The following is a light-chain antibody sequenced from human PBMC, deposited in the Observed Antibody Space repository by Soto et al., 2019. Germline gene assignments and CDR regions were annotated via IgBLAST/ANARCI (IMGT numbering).Light chain of an antibody. CDR3: SSYTSTTTLV. Sequence: QSALTQPASVSGSPGQSITISCTGTSSDVGGYNCVSWYQQHPGKAPQLMIYDVSNRPSGVSNRFSGSKSGNTASLTISGLQAEDEADYYCSSYTSTTTLVFGGGTKVTVL. J-gene: IGLJ2*01. CDR1: SSDVGGYNC. V-gene: IGLV2-14*01. CDR2: DVS.